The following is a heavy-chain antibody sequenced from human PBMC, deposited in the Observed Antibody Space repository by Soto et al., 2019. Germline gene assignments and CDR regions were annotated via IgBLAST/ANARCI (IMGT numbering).Heavy chain of an antibody. D-gene: IGHD3-3*01. CDR3: AKGRYDFWSGYLYRMDL. Sequence: GGSLRLSCAASGFTFSSYAMSWVRQAPGKGLEWVSAISGSGGSTYYADSVKGRFTISRDNSKNTLYLQMNSLRAEDTAVYYCAKGRYDFWSGYLYRMDLWGQGTTVTVS. CDR1: GFTFSSYA. V-gene: IGHV3-23*01. CDR2: ISGSGGST. J-gene: IGHJ6*02.